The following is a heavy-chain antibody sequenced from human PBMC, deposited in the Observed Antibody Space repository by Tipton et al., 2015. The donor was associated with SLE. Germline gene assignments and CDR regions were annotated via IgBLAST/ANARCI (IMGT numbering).Heavy chain of an antibody. J-gene: IGHJ4*02. CDR2: INTDGTTT. V-gene: IGHV3-74*01. D-gene: IGHD2-8*02. CDR1: GFTLNAHS. Sequence: GSLRLSCAASGFTLNAHSMHWVRQVPGKGLEWVSHINTDGTTTTYADSVKGRFIISRDNAKNTLYLQMDSLRAEDTALYYCARDGVSVLLVYAYFDCWGQGALVTVSS. CDR3: ARDGVSVLLVYAYFDC.